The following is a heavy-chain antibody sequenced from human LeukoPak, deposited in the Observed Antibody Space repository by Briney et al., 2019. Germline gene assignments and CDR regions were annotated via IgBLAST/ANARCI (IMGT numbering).Heavy chain of an antibody. D-gene: IGHD1-1*01. CDR2: IWYYGCNK. CDR1: GFTFSSYG. J-gene: IGHJ4*02. CDR3: ERDGELEVFDY. Sequence: GGSLRLSCAASGFTFSSYGMHWVRQAPARGLEWVALIWYYGCNKYYADHVKSRFTNSRDNSKNTLYLQMNSLRAEDTAVYYCERDGELEVFDYWGRGTLVTVSS. V-gene: IGHV3-33*01.